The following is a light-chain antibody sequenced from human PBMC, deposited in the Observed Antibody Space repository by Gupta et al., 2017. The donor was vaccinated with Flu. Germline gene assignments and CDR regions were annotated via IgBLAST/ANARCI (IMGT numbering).Light chain of an antibody. CDR1: LSRRHDNGYNY. V-gene: IGKV2-28*01. Sequence: VTPGEPASISCVASLSRRHDNGYNYLHWYLQKPGRTPQLLLYLGSYRFSGVPGTFSGSGSGTDFTLKIIRVVAPDVGVSYCSQALQTPSTFGRGTRVEIK. CDR3: SQALQTPST. CDR2: LGS. J-gene: IGKJ2*02.